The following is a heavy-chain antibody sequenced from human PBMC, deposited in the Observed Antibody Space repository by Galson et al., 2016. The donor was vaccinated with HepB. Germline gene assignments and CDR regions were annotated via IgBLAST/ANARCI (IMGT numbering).Heavy chain of an antibody. D-gene: IGHD6-19*01. CDR1: GFTFTNYA. V-gene: IGHV3-30-3*01. CDR3: ARPQGWDQAFDI. J-gene: IGHJ3*02. Sequence: SLRLSCAAPGFTFTNYALHWVRQAPGKGLEWVAVISYGGSNKNYADSVKGRFTISRDNSNNTLYLQMNSLRAEDTAVYYCARPQGWDQAFDIWGQGTMVTVSS. CDR2: ISYGGSNK.